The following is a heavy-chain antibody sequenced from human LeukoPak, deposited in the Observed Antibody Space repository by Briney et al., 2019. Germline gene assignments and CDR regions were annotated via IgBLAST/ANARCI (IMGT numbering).Heavy chain of an antibody. CDR2: ISAYNGNT. CDR3: ATDAQYDFWSGHYPPMAT. D-gene: IGHD3-3*01. Sequence: EASLTVSCTTSGYTVTSYGISWVRQAPGQGRECMGWISAYNGNTNYAQKLQRRDTMNPATPTRTASMALRSLTSDDPAVYHCATDAQYDFWSGHYPPMATWGHGTLVTVSP. CDR1: GYTVTSYG. J-gene: IGHJ5*01. V-gene: IGHV1-18*01.